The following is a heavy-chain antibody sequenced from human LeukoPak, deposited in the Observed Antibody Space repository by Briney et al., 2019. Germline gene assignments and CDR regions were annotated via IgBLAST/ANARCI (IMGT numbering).Heavy chain of an antibody. Sequence: SETLSLTCAVYGGSFSGYYWSWIRQPPGKGLEWIGEINHSGSTNYNPSPKSRVTISVDTSKNQFSLKLSSVTAADTAVYYCARGPKTYYYDSSGYYRRSSDYYFDYWGQGTLVTVSS. J-gene: IGHJ4*02. CDR2: INHSGST. CDR1: GGSFSGYY. D-gene: IGHD3-22*01. CDR3: ARGPKTYYYDSSGYYRRSSDYYFDY. V-gene: IGHV4-34*01.